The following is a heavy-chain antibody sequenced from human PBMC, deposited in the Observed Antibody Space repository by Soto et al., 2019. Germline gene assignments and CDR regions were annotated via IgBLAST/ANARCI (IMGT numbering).Heavy chain of an antibody. D-gene: IGHD3-9*01. CDR1: GYTFSSYG. CDR2: ISAGNGKT. Sequence: ASVKVSCTASGYTFSSYGITWVRQAPGQGLEWMGWISAGNGKTKYAQKLQGRVTITRDTSASTAYMELSSLRSEDTAVYYCARTSYFDQYYFDYWGQGTLVTVSS. CDR3: ARTSYFDQYYFDY. V-gene: IGHV1-18*01. J-gene: IGHJ4*02.